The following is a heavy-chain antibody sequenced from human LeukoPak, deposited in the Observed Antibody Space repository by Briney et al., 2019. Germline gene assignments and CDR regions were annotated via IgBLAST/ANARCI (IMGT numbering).Heavy chain of an antibody. Sequence: SETLSLTCTVAGGSVSDYYWSWIRQSPGKGLEWIGYIYYTGSTSYNPSLRSRVTMSADTSKNQFSLKLSSVTAADTAVYYCASRKLGNDYWGQGTLVTVSS. CDR1: GGSVSDYY. CDR2: IYYTGST. J-gene: IGHJ4*02. D-gene: IGHD7-27*01. V-gene: IGHV4-59*02. CDR3: ASRKLGNDY.